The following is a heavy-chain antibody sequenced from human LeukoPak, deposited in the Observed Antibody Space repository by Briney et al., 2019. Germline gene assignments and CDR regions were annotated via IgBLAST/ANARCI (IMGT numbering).Heavy chain of an antibody. V-gene: IGHV4-59*08. J-gene: IGHJ4*02. CDR3: ARGICYGMFDY. CDR2: IYYSGST. CDR1: GGSISSYY. D-gene: IGHD2-8*01. Sequence: PSETLSLTCTVSGGSISSYYRSWIRQPPGKGLEWIGYIYYSGSTNYNPSLKSRVTISVDTSKNQFSLKLSSVTAADTAVYYCARGICYGMFDYWGQGTLVTVSS.